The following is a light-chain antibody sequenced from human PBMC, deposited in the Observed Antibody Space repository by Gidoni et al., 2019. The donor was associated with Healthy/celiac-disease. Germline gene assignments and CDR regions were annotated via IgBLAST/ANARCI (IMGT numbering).Light chain of an antibody. Sequence: IQLTHSPASLSASVGDRVTITCRASQSISSYLNWYQQKPGQAPKLLIYAASSWASGIPARFSGSGSGTDFTLTISSLQPEDFAVYYCQQSNSTPLTFGGGTKVEIK. J-gene: IGKJ4*02. CDR1: QSISSY. CDR3: QQSNSTPLT. V-gene: IGKV1-39*01. CDR2: AAS.